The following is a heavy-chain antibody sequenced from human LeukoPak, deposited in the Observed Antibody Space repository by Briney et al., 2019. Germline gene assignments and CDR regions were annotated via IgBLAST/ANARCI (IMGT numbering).Heavy chain of an antibody. V-gene: IGHV1-18*01. CDR1: GYTFTSYG. CDR2: ISAYNGNT. CDR3: ARDGQDIVVVPAANDAFDI. D-gene: IGHD2-2*01. J-gene: IGHJ3*02. Sequence: ASVKVSCKASGYTFTSYGISWVRQAPGQGLEWMGWISAYNGNTNYAQKLQGRVTMTTDTSTSTAYMELRSLRSEDTAVYYCARDGQDIVVVPAANDAFDIWGQGTMVTVSS.